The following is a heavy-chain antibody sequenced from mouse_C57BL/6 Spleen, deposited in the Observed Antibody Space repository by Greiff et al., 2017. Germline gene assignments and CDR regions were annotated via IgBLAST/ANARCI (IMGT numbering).Heavy chain of an antibody. J-gene: IGHJ3*01. CDR1: GYAFSSYW. Sequence: QVQLKESGAELVKPGASVKISCKASGYAFSSYWMNWVKQRPGKGLEWIGQIYPGDGDTNYNGKFKGKATLTADKSSSTAYMQLSSLTSEDSAVYFCASIYYSMPFADWGQGTLVTVSA. CDR3: ASIYYSMPFAD. V-gene: IGHV1-80*01. D-gene: IGHD2-5*01. CDR2: IYPGDGDT.